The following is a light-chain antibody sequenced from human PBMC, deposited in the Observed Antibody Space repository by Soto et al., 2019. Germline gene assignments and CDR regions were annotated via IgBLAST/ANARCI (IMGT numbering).Light chain of an antibody. V-gene: IGKV3-15*01. CDR2: GAS. CDR1: QSVSSY. CDR3: QQYNNWHPIT. Sequence: EMTPSPATLSLAPGERAPLSCRASQSVSSYLAWYQQKPGQAPGLLIYGASTRATGIPARFSGSGSGTEFTLTISSLQSEDFAVYYCQQYNNWHPITSGQGTRLEIK. J-gene: IGKJ5*01.